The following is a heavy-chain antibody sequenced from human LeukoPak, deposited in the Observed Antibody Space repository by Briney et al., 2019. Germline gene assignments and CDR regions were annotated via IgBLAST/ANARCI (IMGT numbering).Heavy chain of an antibody. D-gene: IGHD3-10*01. CDR2: ISSSSSYI. V-gene: IGHV3-21*01. J-gene: IGHJ4*02. CDR1: GFTFSSYS. Sequence: PGGSLRLSCAASGFTFSSYSMNWVRQAPGKGLGWVSSISSSSSYIYYADSVKGRFTISRDNAKNSLYLQMNSLRAEDTAVYYCARAQGEDNYDYWGQGTLVTVSS. CDR3: ARAQGEDNYDY.